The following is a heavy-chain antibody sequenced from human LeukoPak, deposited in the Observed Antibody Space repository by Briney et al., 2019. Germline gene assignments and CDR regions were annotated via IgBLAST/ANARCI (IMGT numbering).Heavy chain of an antibody. Sequence: GGSLRLSCAASGFTFSSYGMPWVRQAPGKGLEWVAVISYDGSNKYYADSVKGRFTISRDNSKNTLYLQMNSLRAEDTAVYYCAKDQWQFWGQGTLVTVSS. V-gene: IGHV3-30*18. D-gene: IGHD6-19*01. CDR1: GFTFSSYG. CDR3: AKDQWQF. CDR2: ISYDGSNK. J-gene: IGHJ4*02.